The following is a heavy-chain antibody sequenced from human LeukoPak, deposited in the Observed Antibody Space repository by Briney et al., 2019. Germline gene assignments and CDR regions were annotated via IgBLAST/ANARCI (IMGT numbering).Heavy chain of an antibody. V-gene: IGHV6-1*01. CDR1: GDSVSSNSAA. D-gene: IGHD6-13*01. J-gene: IGHJ1*01. Sequence: SQTLSLTCAISGDSVSSNSAAWHWIRQSPSRGLEWLRRTYYRTKWHNDYAVSVKSRTTCNPDTSKNQFSLQLNSVTPEDTAVYYCAREDITAAGKAFDGGGQGTLVTV. CDR2: TYYRTKWHN. CDR3: AREDITAAGKAFDG.